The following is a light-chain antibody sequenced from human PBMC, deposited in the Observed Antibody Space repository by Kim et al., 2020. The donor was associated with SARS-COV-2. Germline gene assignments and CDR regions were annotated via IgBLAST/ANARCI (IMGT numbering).Light chain of an antibody. CDR3: NSRDSSGPVV. Sequence: VALGQTVRIKCQGDSLRSYYASWYQQKPGQAPVLVIYGKNNRPSGIPDRFSGSSSGNTASLTITGAQAEDDADYYCNSRDSSGPVVFGGGTQLTVL. CDR2: GKN. J-gene: IGLJ2*01. V-gene: IGLV3-19*01. CDR1: SLRSYY.